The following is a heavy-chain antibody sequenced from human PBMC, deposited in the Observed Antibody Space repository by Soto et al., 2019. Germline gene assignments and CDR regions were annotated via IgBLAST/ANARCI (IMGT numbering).Heavy chain of an antibody. CDR2: IYSSGST. CDR1: GGSIRSGGYY. CDR3: ARDRLMATAGTARHYFGLDV. J-gene: IGHJ6*02. D-gene: IGHD5-18*01. Sequence: SETLSLTCTVSGGSIRSGGYYWSWVRQSPRRGLEWIGNIYSSGSTYYNPSLKSRLTISVDTSKNQFSLNLSSVTAADTAVYYCARDRLMATAGTARHYFGLDVWGQGTTVTVSS. V-gene: IGHV4-31*03.